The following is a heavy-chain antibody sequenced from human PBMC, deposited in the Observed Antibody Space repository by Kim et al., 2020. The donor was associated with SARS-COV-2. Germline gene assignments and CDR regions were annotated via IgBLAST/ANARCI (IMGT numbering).Heavy chain of an antibody. Sequence: YNPSLKSRVTISVDTSKNQFSLKLSSVTAADTAVYYCARDAVAATVGFDYWGQGTLVTVSS. J-gene: IGHJ4*02. V-gene: IGHV4-39*02. D-gene: IGHD2-15*01. CDR3: ARDAVAATVGFDY.